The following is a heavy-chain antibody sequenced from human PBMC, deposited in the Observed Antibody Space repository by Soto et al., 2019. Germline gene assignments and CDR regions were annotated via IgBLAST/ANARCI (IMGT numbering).Heavy chain of an antibody. CDR1: GGSISSYY. Sequence: PSETLSLTCTVSGGSISSYYWSWIRQPAGKGLEWIGRIYTSGSTNYNPSLKSRVTMSVDTSKNQFSLKLSSVTAADTAVYYCARDWRAVAGTDYYYGMDVWGQGTTGTVSS. D-gene: IGHD6-19*01. CDR3: ARDWRAVAGTDYYYGMDV. V-gene: IGHV4-4*07. J-gene: IGHJ6*02. CDR2: IYTSGST.